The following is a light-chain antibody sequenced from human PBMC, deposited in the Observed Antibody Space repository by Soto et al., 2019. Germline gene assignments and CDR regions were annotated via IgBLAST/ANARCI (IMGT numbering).Light chain of an antibody. J-gene: IGKJ2*01. Sequence: EIVLTQSPATLSLSPGERATLSCRASQSVSSHLAWYQQKPGQAPRLLIYDTFNRATGIPARFSGSGSGTDFTLTINSLEPEDFAVYYCQQYGSSPLYTFGQGTRLEIK. CDR3: QQYGSSPLYT. V-gene: IGKV3-11*01. CDR2: DTF. CDR1: QSVSSH.